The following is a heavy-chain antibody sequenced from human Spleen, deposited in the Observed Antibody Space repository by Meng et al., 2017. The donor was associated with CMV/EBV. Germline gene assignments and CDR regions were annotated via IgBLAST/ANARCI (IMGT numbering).Heavy chain of an antibody. V-gene: IGHV3-64*02. J-gene: IGHJ4*02. D-gene: IGHD2-2*01. Sequence: ETLSLTCTVSGGSISSSSYYWGWIRQPPGKGLEYVSTISSNGGSTYYAESVKGRFTISRDNSKNTLYPQMGSLKVEDMAVYYCARGPRSSTSPLGYSDYWGQGTLVTVSS. CDR2: ISSNGGST. CDR3: ARGPRSSTSPLGYSDY. CDR1: GGSISSSS.